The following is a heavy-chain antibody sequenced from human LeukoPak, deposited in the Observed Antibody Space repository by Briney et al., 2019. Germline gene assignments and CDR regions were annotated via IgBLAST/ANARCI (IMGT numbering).Heavy chain of an antibody. D-gene: IGHD4-17*01. CDR2: IYATGNT. V-gene: IGHV4-4*07. CDR3: ARDDYDDWTRDLDY. CDR1: GVSVSSFY. Sequence: KTSETLSLTCTVSGVSVSSFYWTWLRTPAGKGLEWIGRIYATGNTSFNPSLKSRVTMSIDTSKNQFSLKLSSGTAADTAVYYCARDDYDDWTRDLDYWGQGTLVTASS. J-gene: IGHJ4*02.